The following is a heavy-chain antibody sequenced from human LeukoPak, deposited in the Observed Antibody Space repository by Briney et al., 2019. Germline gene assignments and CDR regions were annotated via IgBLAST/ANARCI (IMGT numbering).Heavy chain of an antibody. CDR2: IYHSGST. CDR3: ASANGVSGWYYFDY. Sequence: SETLSLTCTVSGGSISSGDYYWSWIRQPPGKGLEWIGYIYHSGSTYYNPSLKSRVTISVDRSKNQFSLKLSSVTAADTAVYYCASANGVSGWYYFDYWGQGTLVTVSS. D-gene: IGHD6-19*01. J-gene: IGHJ4*02. CDR1: GGSISSGDYY. V-gene: IGHV4-30-2*01.